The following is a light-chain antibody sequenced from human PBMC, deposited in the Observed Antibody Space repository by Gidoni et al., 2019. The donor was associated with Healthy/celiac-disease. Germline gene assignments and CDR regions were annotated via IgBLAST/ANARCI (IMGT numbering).Light chain of an antibody. J-gene: IGKJ5*01. V-gene: IGKV1-33*01. Sequence: DIHMTKSPSSLSASVGDRGTITCQASQDISNYLNWYQQKPGKAPKLLIYAASNLETGVPSRFSGSGSGTDFTFTISSLQPEDIATYYCQQYDNLPITVGQGTRLEIK. CDR1: QDISNY. CDR3: QQYDNLPIT. CDR2: AAS.